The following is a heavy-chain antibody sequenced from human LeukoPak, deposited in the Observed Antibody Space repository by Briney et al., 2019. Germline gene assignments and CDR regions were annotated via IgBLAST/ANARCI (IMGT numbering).Heavy chain of an antibody. J-gene: IGHJ4*02. CDR2: ISSSSSTI. Sequence: GGSLRLSCAASGFTFSSYSMNWVRQAPGKGLEWVSYISSSSSTIYYADSVKGRFTISRDNAKNSLYLQMNSLRAEDTAVYYCERDEYPIDYWGQGTLVTVSS. CDR1: GFTFSSYS. CDR3: ERDEYPIDY. D-gene: IGHD2-2*01. V-gene: IGHV3-48*01.